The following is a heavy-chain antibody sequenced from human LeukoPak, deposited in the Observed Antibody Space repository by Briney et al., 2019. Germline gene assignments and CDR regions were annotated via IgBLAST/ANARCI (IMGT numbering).Heavy chain of an antibody. Sequence: GGSLRLSCAASGFTFSDHWMAWVRQALGKGLEWVANINEDGATKNYVDSVKGRFTISRDSAKNSLYLQMNSLRAEDTAVHYCAKLYSSSSADAFDIWGQGTMVTVSS. V-gene: IGHV3-7*01. CDR1: GFTFSDHW. J-gene: IGHJ3*02. CDR3: AKLYSSSSADAFDI. D-gene: IGHD6-6*01. CDR2: INEDGATK.